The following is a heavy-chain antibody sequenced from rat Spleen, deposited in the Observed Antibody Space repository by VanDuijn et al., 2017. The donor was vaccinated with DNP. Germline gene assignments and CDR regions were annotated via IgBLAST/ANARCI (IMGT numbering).Heavy chain of an antibody. CDR3: ARHGRRVFDY. CDR1: GFTFSDYY. J-gene: IGHJ2*01. V-gene: IGHV5-22*01. D-gene: IGHD1-11*01. Sequence: EVQLVESGGGLVQPGRSLKLSCAASGFTFSDYYMAWVRQAPTKGLEWVAYISYDGGRNNYGDSVKGRFTISRDNTKSTLYLQMNSLRSEDMATYYCARHGRRVFDYWGQGVMVTVSS. CDR2: ISYDGGRN.